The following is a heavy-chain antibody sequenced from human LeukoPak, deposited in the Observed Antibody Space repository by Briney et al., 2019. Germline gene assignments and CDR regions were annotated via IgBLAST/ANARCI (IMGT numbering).Heavy chain of an antibody. V-gene: IGHV1-69*04. CDR2: IIPILGIA. Sequence: SVKVSCKASGGTFSSYAISWVRQAPGQGLEWMGRIIPILGIANYAQKFQGRVTITADKSTSTAYMELSSLRSEDTAVYYCARDHYGSGSYYLGVGFDYWGQGTLVTVSS. CDR3: ARDHYGSGSYYLGVGFDY. D-gene: IGHD3-10*01. J-gene: IGHJ4*02. CDR1: GGTFSSYA.